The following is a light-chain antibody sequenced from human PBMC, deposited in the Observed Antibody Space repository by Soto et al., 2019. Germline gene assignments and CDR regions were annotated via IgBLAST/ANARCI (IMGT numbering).Light chain of an antibody. CDR3: QQLKSYPQT. J-gene: IGKJ1*01. CDR1: QGISSY. V-gene: IGKV1-9*01. CDR2: AAS. Sequence: DIQLTQSPSFLSASVGDRVTITCRASQGISSYLAWYQKKPGKAPKLLMYAASTLQSGVPSRFSGSGSGTELTLTISSLQTEDFATYYCQQLKSYPQTFGQGTKV.